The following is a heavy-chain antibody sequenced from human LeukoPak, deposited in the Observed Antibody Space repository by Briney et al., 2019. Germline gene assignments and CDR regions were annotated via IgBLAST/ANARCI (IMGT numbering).Heavy chain of an antibody. CDR1: GYTITSYD. Sequence: ASVKVSCEASGYTITSYDINWLRQATGQGLEWMGWMNPNSGNTGYAQKFQGRVTITRNTSISTAYMELSSLRSEDTAVYYCARVHGRYYYYMDVWGKGTTVTVSS. D-gene: IGHD1-26*01. CDR3: ARVHGRYYYYMDV. V-gene: IGHV1-8*03. J-gene: IGHJ6*03. CDR2: MNPNSGNT.